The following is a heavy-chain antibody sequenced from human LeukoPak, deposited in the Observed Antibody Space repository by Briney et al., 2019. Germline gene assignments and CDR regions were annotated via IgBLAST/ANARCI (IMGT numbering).Heavy chain of an antibody. Sequence: ASVKVSCKTSGYSFTSYGITWARQAPGQGLEWMGWISTYNGNTNYAQKLQGRVTMTTDTSTSTAYMEVRSLRSDDTAVYYCARDLAVTTRNLYNYIDVWGKGTTVTVSS. CDR1: GYSFTSYG. D-gene: IGHD4-17*01. CDR2: ISTYNGNT. J-gene: IGHJ6*03. V-gene: IGHV1-18*01. CDR3: ARDLAVTTRNLYNYIDV.